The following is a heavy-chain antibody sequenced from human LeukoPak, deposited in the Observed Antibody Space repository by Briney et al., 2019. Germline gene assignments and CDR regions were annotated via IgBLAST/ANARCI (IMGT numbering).Heavy chain of an antibody. D-gene: IGHD3-3*01. V-gene: IGHV1-2*02. Sequence: ASVTVSCKASGYTFTGYYMHWVRQAPGQGREWMGWINPNSGGTNYAQKFQGRVTMTRDTSISTAYMELSRLRSDDTAVYYCARDYTIFGVVPEYYFDYWGQGTLVTVSS. CDR1: GYTFTGYY. J-gene: IGHJ4*02. CDR2: INPNSGGT. CDR3: ARDYTIFGVVPEYYFDY.